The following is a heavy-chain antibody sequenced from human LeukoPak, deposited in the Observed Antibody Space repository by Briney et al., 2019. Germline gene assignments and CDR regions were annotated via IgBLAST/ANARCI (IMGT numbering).Heavy chain of an antibody. CDR2: INHSGST. J-gene: IGHJ4*02. D-gene: IGHD4-17*01. V-gene: IGHV4-34*01. CDR1: GGSFSGCY. CDR3: ATNPVTTVTVFDC. Sequence: PSETLSLTCAVYGGSFSGCYWSWIRQPPGKGLEWIGEINHSGSTNYNPSLKSRVTISVDTSKNQFSLKLNSVTAADTAVYYCATNPVTTVTVFDCWGQGTLVTVSS.